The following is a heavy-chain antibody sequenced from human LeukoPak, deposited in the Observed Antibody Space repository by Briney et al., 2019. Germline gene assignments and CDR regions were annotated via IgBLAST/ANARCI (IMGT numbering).Heavy chain of an antibody. D-gene: IGHD4-11*01. J-gene: IGHJ4*02. CDR3: VRSAFLTTEFYFDY. CDR1: GFTFSSYW. Sequence: PGGSLRLSRVSSGFTFSSYWMHWVRQAPGKGLVWVSRINTDGRTTTYADSVKGRFTISRDNAKNTLYLQMNSLRAEDTAVYYCVRSAFLTTEFYFDYWGQGTLVTVSS. CDR2: INTDGRTT. V-gene: IGHV3-74*01.